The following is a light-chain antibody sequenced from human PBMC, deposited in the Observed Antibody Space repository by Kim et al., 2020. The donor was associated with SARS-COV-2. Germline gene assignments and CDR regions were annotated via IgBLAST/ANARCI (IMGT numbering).Light chain of an antibody. J-gene: IGLJ1*01. CDR1: SSNIGGNY. V-gene: IGLV1-47*01. CDR3: AAWDDSLSGFYV. Sequence: QSVLTQPPSTSGTPGQRVTISCSGSSSNIGGNYVYWYQQFPGTAPKLLIYRNNQRPSGVPDRFSGSKSVTSASLAISGLRSEDEADYYCAAWDDSLSGFYVFGTGTKVTVL. CDR2: RNN.